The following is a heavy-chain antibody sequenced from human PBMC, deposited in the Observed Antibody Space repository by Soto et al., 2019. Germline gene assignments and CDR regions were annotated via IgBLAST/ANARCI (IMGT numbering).Heavy chain of an antibody. CDR2: INHSGST. CDR1: GGSFSGYY. V-gene: IGHV4-34*01. D-gene: IGHD3-9*01. CDR3: ARGRVYFDWLLSSRAYGMDV. Sequence: SETLSLTCAVYGGSFSGYYWSWIRQPPGKGLEWIGEINHSGSTNYNPSLKSRVTISVDTSKNQFSLKLSSVTAADTAVYYCARGRVYFDWLLSSRAYGMDVWGQGTTVTVSS. J-gene: IGHJ6*02.